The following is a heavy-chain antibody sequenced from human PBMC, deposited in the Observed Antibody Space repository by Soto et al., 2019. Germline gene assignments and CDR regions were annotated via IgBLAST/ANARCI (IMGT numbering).Heavy chain of an antibody. J-gene: IGHJ4*02. CDR2: MNPETGNV. CDR3: ARFVRHQLPTIDF. CDR1: GYTFTNHD. Sequence: QVQLVQSGAEVKKPGASVRVSCKASGYTFTNHDINWVRQAAGQGLKWMGWMNPETGNVGYAEKFQGRVTMTRDTSISTAYMDLIGLRSDDTAVYYCARFVRHQLPTIDFWGQGTLLTVSS. V-gene: IGHV1-8*01. D-gene: IGHD2-2*01.